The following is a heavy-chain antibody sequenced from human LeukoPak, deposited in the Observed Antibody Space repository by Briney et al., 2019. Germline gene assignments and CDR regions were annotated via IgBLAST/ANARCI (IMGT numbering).Heavy chain of an antibody. CDR1: GDSIGTNY. D-gene: IGHD6-13*01. CDR3: ARVGAAASHAFDI. Sequence: PSETLSLTCTVSGDSIGTNYWHWVRQPPGKGLEWIGRIYTSGSTNYNPSLKSRVTISVDTSKNQFSLKLSSVTAADTAVYYCARVGAAASHAFDIWGQGTMVTVSS. CDR2: IYTSGST. J-gene: IGHJ3*02. V-gene: IGHV4-4*08.